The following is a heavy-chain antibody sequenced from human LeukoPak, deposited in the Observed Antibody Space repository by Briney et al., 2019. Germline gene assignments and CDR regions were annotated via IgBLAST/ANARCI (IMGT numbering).Heavy chain of an antibody. Sequence: GGSLRLSCAASGFTFSIYAMSWVRQAPGKGLEWVSAISGSGGSTYYADSVKGRFTISRDNSKNTLYLQMNSLRAEDTAVYYCAKDSSGWYGGFDYWGQGTLVTVSS. J-gene: IGHJ4*02. CDR3: AKDSSGWYGGFDY. V-gene: IGHV3-23*01. CDR2: ISGSGGST. CDR1: GFTFSIYA. D-gene: IGHD6-19*01.